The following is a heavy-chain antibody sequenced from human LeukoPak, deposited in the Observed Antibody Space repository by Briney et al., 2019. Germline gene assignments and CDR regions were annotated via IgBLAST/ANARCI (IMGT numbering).Heavy chain of an antibody. D-gene: IGHD3-10*01. Sequence: ASVKVSCKASGYTFTSYDINWVRQATGQGLEWMGWMNPNSGNTGYAQKFQGRVTMTRNTSISTAYMELSSLRSEDMAVYYCAKDGSGYGRYYYYGMDVWGQGTTVTVSS. CDR1: GYTFTSYD. CDR2: MNPNSGNT. CDR3: AKDGSGYGRYYYYGMDV. V-gene: IGHV1-8*01. J-gene: IGHJ6*02.